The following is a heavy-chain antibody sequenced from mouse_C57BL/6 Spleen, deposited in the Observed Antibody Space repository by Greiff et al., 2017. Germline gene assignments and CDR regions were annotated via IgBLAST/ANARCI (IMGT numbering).Heavy chain of an antibody. V-gene: IGHV1-26*01. CDR3: ASRYYGTFFAY. CDR1: GYTFTDYY. CDR2: INPNNGGT. Sequence: EVQLQQSGPELVKPGASVKISCKASGYTFTDYYMNWVKQSHGKSLEWIGDINPNNGGTSYNQKFKGKATLTVDKSSRTAYMELRSLTSEDSAVYCCASRYYGTFFAYWGQGTLVTVSA. J-gene: IGHJ3*01. D-gene: IGHD1-1*01.